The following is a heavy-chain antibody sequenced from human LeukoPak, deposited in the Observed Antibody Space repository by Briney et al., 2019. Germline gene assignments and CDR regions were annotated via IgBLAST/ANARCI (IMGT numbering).Heavy chain of an antibody. J-gene: IGHJ3*02. V-gene: IGHV1-18*01. Sequence: ASVKVSCKASGYTFTSYGISWVPQAPGQGLEWMGWISAYNGNTNYAQKLQGRVTMTTDTSTSTAYMELRSLRSDDTAVYYCARDIVVVPAALGYAFDIWGQGTMVTVSS. CDR2: ISAYNGNT. CDR1: GYTFTSYG. D-gene: IGHD2-2*01. CDR3: ARDIVVVPAALGYAFDI.